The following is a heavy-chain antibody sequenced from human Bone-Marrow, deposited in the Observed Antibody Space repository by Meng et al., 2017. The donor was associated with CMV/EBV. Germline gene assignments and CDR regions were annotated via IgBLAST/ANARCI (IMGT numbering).Heavy chain of an antibody. CDR3: ARLRPTLKKYYFDY. Sequence: GGSISSSRYYWGWIRQPPGKGLEWIGSIYYSGSTYYNPSLKSRVTISVDTSKNQFSLKLSSVTAADTAVYYCARLRPTLKKYYFDYWGQGTLVTVSS. V-gene: IGHV4-39*01. J-gene: IGHJ4*02. CDR2: IYYSGST. D-gene: IGHD1-1*01. CDR1: GGSISSSRYY.